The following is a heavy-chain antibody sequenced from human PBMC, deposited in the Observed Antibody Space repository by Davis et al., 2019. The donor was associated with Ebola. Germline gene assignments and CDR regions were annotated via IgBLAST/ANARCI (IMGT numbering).Heavy chain of an antibody. D-gene: IGHD1-1*01. CDR1: GFTFSSYW. CDR2: IKQDGSEK. Sequence: GGSLRLSCAASGFTFSSYWMSWVRQAPGKGLEWVANIKQDGSEKYYVDSVKGRFTISRDNAKNSLYLQINSLRGEDTAVYYCARDDTIGTTSLDYWGQGTLVTVSS. V-gene: IGHV3-7*03. CDR3: ARDDTIGTTSLDY. J-gene: IGHJ4*02.